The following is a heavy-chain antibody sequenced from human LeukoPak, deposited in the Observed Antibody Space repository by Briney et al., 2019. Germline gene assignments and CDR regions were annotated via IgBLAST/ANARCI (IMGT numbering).Heavy chain of an antibody. D-gene: IGHD6-13*01. V-gene: IGHV4-39*07. Sequence: PSETLSLTCSVSGGSISSSSYFWGWIRQPPGKGLEWIASVHYSGSTNYNPSLKSRATISVDTSKNQFSLKLSSVTAADTAVYYCASIGPQQRQYYYYYMDVWGKGTTVTVSS. CDR3: ASIGPQQRQYYYYYMDV. J-gene: IGHJ6*03. CDR1: GGSISSSSYF. CDR2: VHYSGST.